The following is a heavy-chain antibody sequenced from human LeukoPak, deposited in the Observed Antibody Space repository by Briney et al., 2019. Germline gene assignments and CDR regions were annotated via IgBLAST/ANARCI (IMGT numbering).Heavy chain of an antibody. J-gene: IGHJ6*02. V-gene: IGHV4-34*01. CDR1: GGSFSGYY. CDR3: ARGRVVVVAASYYYGMDV. Sequence: PSETLSLTCAVYGGSFSGYYWSWIRQPPGKGLEWIGEINHSGSTNYNPYLKSRVPISVDTSTNQFSLKLSPVTAADTAVYYCARGRVVVVAASYYYGMDVWGQGTTVTVSS. CDR2: INHSGST. D-gene: IGHD2-15*01.